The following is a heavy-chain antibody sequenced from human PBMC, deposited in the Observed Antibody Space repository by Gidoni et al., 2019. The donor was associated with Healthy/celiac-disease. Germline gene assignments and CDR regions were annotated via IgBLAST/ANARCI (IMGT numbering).Heavy chain of an antibody. Sequence: QVQLQESGPGLVKPSETLSLTCTVSGGSISSYYWIWIRQPPGKGLAWIGYIYYSGSTNYNPSLKSRVTISVDTSKNQFSLKLSSVTAADTAVYYCARGADYDFWSGYDYYYYYYMDVWGKGTTVTVSS. CDR3: ARGADYDFWSGYDYYYYYYMDV. CDR2: IYYSGST. D-gene: IGHD3-3*01. CDR1: GGSISSYY. V-gene: IGHV4-59*01. J-gene: IGHJ6*03.